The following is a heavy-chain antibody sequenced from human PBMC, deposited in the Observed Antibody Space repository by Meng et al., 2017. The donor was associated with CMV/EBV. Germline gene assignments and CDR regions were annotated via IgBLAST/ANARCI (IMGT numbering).Heavy chain of an antibody. J-gene: IGHJ4*02. V-gene: IGHV3-23*01. D-gene: IGHD2-21*02. Sequence: TFSSYAMSWVRQTPGKGLEWVSAISGRSTFTYYADSVRGRFTISRDNSKNTLHLQMDSLRGDDTATYYCVKDDVECGGDCYAPLLDFWGQGTLVTVSS. CDR3: VKDDVECGGDCYAPLLDF. CDR2: ISGRSTFT. CDR1: TFSSYA.